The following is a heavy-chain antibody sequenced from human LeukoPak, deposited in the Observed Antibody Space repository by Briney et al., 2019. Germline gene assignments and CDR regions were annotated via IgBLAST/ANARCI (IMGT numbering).Heavy chain of an antibody. Sequence: ASVKLSCKASGYTFNTYGITWVRHAPGQGLEWMGWISGYNGKTKYAQKLQDRVTMTTDTSTTTAYMELRSLTSDDTAVYYCARDQAARLDPWGQGTLVTVSS. J-gene: IGHJ5*02. CDR3: ARDQAARLDP. D-gene: IGHD6-6*01. CDR1: GYTFNTYG. CDR2: ISGYNGKT. V-gene: IGHV1-18*01.